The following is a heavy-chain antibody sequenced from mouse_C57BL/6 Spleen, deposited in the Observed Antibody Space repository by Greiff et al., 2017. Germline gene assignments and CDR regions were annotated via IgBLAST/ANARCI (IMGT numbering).Heavy chain of an antibody. D-gene: IGHD2-4*01. CDR1: GYTFTSYW. CDR3: ARECFCYEGDYCCDY. J-gene: IGHJ2*01. Sequence: QVQLQQPGAELVKPGASVKLSCKASGYTFTSYWMHWVKQRPGQGLEWIGMIHPNSGSTNYNEKFKGKATLTGDKSSSTAYMQLSSLTSEDSAVYYGARECFCYEGDYCCDYWGQGTTLTVSS. CDR2: IHPNSGST. V-gene: IGHV1-64*01.